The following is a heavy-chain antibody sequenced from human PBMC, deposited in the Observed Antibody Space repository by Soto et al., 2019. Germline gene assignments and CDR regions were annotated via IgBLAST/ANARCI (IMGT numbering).Heavy chain of an antibody. CDR2: INHSGST. Sequence: PSETLSLTCAVYGGSFSGYYWSWIRQPPGKGLEWIGEINHSGSTNYNPSLKSRVTISVDTSKNQFSLKLSSVTAADTAVYYCARRARYGYNRYWYFDLWGRGTLVTVSS. CDR3: ARRARYGYNRYWYFDL. J-gene: IGHJ2*01. V-gene: IGHV4-34*01. D-gene: IGHD5-12*01. CDR1: GGSFSGYY.